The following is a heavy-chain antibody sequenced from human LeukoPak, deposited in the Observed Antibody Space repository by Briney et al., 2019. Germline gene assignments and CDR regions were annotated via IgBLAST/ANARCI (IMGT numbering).Heavy chain of an antibody. CDR2: ISAYNGNT. D-gene: IGHD3-9*01. CDR3: ARDQARILTGYYPFDY. Sequence: ASVKVSCKASGYTFTSYGISWVRQAPGQGLEWMGWISAYNGNTNYAQKPQGRVTMTTDTSTSTAYMELRSLRSDNTAVYYCARDQARILTGYYPFDYWGQGTLVTVSS. V-gene: IGHV1-18*04. CDR1: GYTFTSYG. J-gene: IGHJ4*02.